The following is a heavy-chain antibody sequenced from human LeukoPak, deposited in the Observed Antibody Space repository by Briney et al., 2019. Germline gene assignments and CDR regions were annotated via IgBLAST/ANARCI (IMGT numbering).Heavy chain of an antibody. J-gene: IGHJ6*03. V-gene: IGHV3-21*01. D-gene: IGHD3-10*01. CDR1: GFTFSSYS. CDR2: ISSSSSYI. Sequence: GGSLRLSCAASGFTFSSYSMNWVRQAPGKGLEWVSSISSSSSYIYYADSVKGRFTISRDNAKNSLYLQMNSLRAEDTAVYYCARVKGEVTMVRGVNTYYYYMDVWGKGTTVTISS. CDR3: ARVKGEVTMVRGVNTYYYYMDV.